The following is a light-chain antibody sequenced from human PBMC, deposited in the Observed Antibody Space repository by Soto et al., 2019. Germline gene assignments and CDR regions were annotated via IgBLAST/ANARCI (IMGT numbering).Light chain of an antibody. V-gene: IGKV3-20*01. J-gene: IGKJ1*01. CDR2: TAS. Sequence: EIVLTQSPGTLSLSPGDRATLSGRSSESIASNYLAWYQQKPGQAPRLLIYTASNRATGIPDKISGSGSGTDFTLTISRLEPEDFAVYYCQQYGSSPWTAGPVTKVEIK. CDR1: ESIASNY. CDR3: QQYGSSPWT.